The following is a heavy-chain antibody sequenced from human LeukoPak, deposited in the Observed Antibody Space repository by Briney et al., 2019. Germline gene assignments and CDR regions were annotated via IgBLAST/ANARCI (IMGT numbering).Heavy chain of an antibody. J-gene: IGHJ6*02. CDR2: IYTSGST. CDR3: ARDYYYGSGSYWHYYYYGMDV. CDR1: GGSISSYY. Sequence: SETLSLTCTVSGGSISSYYWSWIRQPAGKGLEWIGRIYTSGSTNDNPSLKSRVTMSVDTSKNQFSLHLSSVTAADTAVYYCARDYYYGSGSYWHYYYYGMDVWGQGTTVTVSS. D-gene: IGHD3-10*01. V-gene: IGHV4-4*07.